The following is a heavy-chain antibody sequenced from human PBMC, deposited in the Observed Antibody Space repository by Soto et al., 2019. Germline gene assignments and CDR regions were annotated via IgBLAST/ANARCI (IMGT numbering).Heavy chain of an antibody. CDR1: GGTFSSYT. CDR2: IIPILGIA. D-gene: IGHD2-15*01. CDR3: ARTYCSGVSCSGQTSYYYGMDV. V-gene: IGHV1-69*02. Sequence: QVQLVQSGAEVKKPGSSVKVSCKASGGTFSSYTISWVRQAPGQGLEWMGRIIPILGIANYAQKFQGRVTITADKSTSTAYMELSSLISEDTAVYYCARTYCSGVSCSGQTSYYYGMDVWGQGTTVTVSS. J-gene: IGHJ6*02.